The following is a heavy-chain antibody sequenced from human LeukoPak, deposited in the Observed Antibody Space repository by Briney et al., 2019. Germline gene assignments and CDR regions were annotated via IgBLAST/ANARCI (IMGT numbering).Heavy chain of an antibody. D-gene: IGHD3-16*02. Sequence: SETLSLTCTVSGGSISSYYWSWIRQPPGKGLEWIGYIYYSGSTNYNPSLKSRVTISVDTSKNQFSLKLSSVTAADTAVYYCARSSALTFGGVIVDWFDPWGQGTLVTVSS. CDR1: GGSISSYY. CDR3: ARSSALTFGGVIVDWFDP. CDR2: IYYSGST. V-gene: IGHV4-59*08. J-gene: IGHJ5*02.